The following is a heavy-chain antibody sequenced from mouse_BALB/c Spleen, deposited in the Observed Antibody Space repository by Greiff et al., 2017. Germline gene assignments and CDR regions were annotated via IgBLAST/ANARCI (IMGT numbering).Heavy chain of an antibody. CDR3: AREDYYGSSYRYFDD. CDR2: ISSGGST. D-gene: IGHD1-1*01. J-gene: IGHJ2*01. V-gene: IGHV5-6-5*01. Sequence: EVMLVESGGGLVKPGGSLKLSCAASGFTFSSYAMSWVRQTPEKRLEWVASISSGGSTYYPDSVKGRFTISRDNARNILYLQLSSLRSEDTAMYYCAREDYYGSSYRYFDDWGQGTTLTVSS. CDR1: GFTFSSYA.